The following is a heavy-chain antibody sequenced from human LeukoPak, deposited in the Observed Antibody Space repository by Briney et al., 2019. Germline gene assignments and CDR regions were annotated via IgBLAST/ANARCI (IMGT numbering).Heavy chain of an antibody. CDR2: IYTSGST. V-gene: IGHV4-61*02. D-gene: IGHD2-15*01. J-gene: IGHJ5*02. Sequence: PSETLSLTCTVSGGSISSGSHYWSWIRQPAGKGLEWIGRIYTSGSTNYNPSLKSRVTISVDTSKNQFSLKLSSVTAADTAVYYCARERGYCSGGSCPGEWFDPWGQGTLVTVSS. CDR1: GGSISSGSHY. CDR3: ARERGYCSGGSCPGEWFDP.